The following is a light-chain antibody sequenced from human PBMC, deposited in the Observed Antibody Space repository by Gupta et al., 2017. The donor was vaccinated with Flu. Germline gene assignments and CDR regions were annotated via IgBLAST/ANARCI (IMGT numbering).Light chain of an antibody. CDR2: EVS. CDR3: NSYRSGSTNWV. J-gene: IGLJ3*02. V-gene: IGLV2-14*01. CDR1: GSDVGPYNY. Sequence: QSGLTQPASVSGSPGESITISCTGIGSDVGPYNYVSWYQQHPGKTPKLIIYEVSNRPSGVSTRFSGSKSGNTASLTISGLQAEDEADYDCNSYRSGSTNWVFGGGTKVTVL.